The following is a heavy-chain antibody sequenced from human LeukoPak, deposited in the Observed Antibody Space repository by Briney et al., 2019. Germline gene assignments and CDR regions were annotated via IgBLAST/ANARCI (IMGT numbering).Heavy chain of an antibody. D-gene: IGHD3-3*01. J-gene: IGHJ4*02. CDR3: ARDGLILRFLEWLLPLDY. CDR2: ICAYNGNT. V-gene: IGHV1-18*01. CDR1: GYTFTSYG. Sequence: GASVKVSCKASGYTFTSYGISWVRQAPGQGLEWMGWICAYNGNTNYAQKLQGRVTMTTDTSTSTAYMELRSLRSDDTAVYYCARDGLILRFLEWLLPLDYWGQGTLVTVSS.